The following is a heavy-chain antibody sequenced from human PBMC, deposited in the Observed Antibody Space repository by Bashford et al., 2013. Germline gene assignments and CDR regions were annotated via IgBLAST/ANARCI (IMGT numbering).Heavy chain of an antibody. CDR1: GYTFTSYD. Sequence: ASVKVSCKASGYTFTSYDINWVRQATGQGLEWMGWMNPNSGNTGYAQKFQGRVTMTRNTSISTAYMELSSLRSEDTAVYYCARGSPRDNYYGMDVWGQGTTVTVSS. CDR3: ARGSPRDNYYGMDV. J-gene: IGHJ6*02. D-gene: IGHD2-15*01. CDR2: MNPNSGNT. V-gene: IGHV1-8*01.